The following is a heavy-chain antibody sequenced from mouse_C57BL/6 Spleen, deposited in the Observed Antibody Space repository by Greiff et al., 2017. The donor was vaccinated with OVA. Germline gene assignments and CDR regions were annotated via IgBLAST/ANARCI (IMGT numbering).Heavy chain of an antibody. CDR1: GYTFTSYW. D-gene: IGHD1-1*01. Sequence: QVQLKQPGAELVKPGASVKLSCKASGYTFTSYWMHWVQQRPGRGLEWIGRIDPNSGGTKYNEKFKSKATLTVDKPSSTAYMQLSSLTSEDSAVYYCARKVYGSSYEAMDYWGQGTSVTVSS. J-gene: IGHJ4*01. CDR3: ARKVYGSSYEAMDY. V-gene: IGHV1-72*01. CDR2: IDPNSGGT.